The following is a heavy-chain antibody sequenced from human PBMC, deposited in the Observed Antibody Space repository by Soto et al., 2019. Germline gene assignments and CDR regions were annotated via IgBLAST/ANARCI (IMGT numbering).Heavy chain of an antibody. J-gene: IGHJ5*02. CDR3: ARESGVELDNWFDP. D-gene: IGHD1-7*01. CDR1: GGTFSSYT. Sequence: SVKVSCKASGGTFSSYTISWVRQAPGQGLEWMGRIIPILGIANYAQKFQGRVTITADKSTSTAYMELSSLRSEGTAVYYCARESGVELDNWFDPWGQGTLVTVSS. CDR2: IIPILGIA. V-gene: IGHV1-69*04.